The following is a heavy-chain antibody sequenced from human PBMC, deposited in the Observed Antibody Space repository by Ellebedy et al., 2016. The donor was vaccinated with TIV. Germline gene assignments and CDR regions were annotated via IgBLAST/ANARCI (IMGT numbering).Heavy chain of an antibody. Sequence: GESLKISXAASGFTFSSYGMHWVRQAPGKGLEWVAVIWYDGSNKYYADSVKGRFTISRDNSKNTLYLQMNSLRAEDTAVYYCASRSAAAHYWGQGTLVTVSS. CDR1: GFTFSSYG. D-gene: IGHD6-13*01. J-gene: IGHJ4*02. CDR2: IWYDGSNK. V-gene: IGHV3-33*01. CDR3: ASRSAAAHY.